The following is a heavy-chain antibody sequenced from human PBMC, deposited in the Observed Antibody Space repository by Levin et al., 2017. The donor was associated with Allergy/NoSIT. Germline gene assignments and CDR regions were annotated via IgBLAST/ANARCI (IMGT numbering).Heavy chain of an antibody. CDR3: VRVPY. CDR1: GFRFSSYW. V-gene: IGHV5-51*01. J-gene: IGHJ4*02. CDR2: IYPGDADA. Sequence: GESLKISCKTSGFRFSSYWIAWVRQMPGRGLEWMGTIYPGDADARYSPSFEGQVTISVDKSNDTAYLQCNSLKASDTGIYFCVRVPYWGQGTLVTVSS.